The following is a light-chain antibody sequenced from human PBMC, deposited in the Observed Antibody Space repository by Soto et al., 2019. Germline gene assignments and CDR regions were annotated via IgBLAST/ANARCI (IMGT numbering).Light chain of an antibody. CDR3: QQRSNWPLT. CDR2: DTS. CDR1: QSVSRS. Sequence: EIVLTQSPATLSLSPGDRGTLSCRASQSVSRSLAWYQQKPGQAPRLLIFDTSNRATGIPARFSGSGSGTDFTLTISSLEPEDCAVYYCQQRSNWPLTFGGGTKVEIK. V-gene: IGKV3-11*01. J-gene: IGKJ4*01.